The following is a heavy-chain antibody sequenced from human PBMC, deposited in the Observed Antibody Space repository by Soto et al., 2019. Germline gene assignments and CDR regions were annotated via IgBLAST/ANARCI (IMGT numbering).Heavy chain of an antibody. CDR1: GFTFSSYA. D-gene: IGHD5-12*01. V-gene: IGHV3-30-3*01. CDR3: AREIGYSGYDYAFDY. J-gene: IGHJ4*02. Sequence: QVQLVESGGGVVQPGRSLRLSCAASGFTFSSYAMHWVRQAPGKGLEWVAVISYDGSNKYYADSVKGRFTISRDNSKNTLYLQMNSLRAEDTAVYDCAREIGYSGYDYAFDYWGQGTLVTVSS. CDR2: ISYDGSNK.